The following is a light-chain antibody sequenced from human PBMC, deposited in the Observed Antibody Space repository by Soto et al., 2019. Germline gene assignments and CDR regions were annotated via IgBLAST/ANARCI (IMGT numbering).Light chain of an antibody. Sequence: EIVMTQSPATLSVSPGERVTLSCRASESISRNLAWYQQKPGQAPRLLIYGASSRDTGVPARFSGGGSGTELTLTISSLQSEDSAVYFCQQYMNWPPLTFGPGTKVDV. J-gene: IGKJ3*01. CDR1: ESISRN. CDR3: QQYMNWPPLT. V-gene: IGKV3-15*01. CDR2: GAS.